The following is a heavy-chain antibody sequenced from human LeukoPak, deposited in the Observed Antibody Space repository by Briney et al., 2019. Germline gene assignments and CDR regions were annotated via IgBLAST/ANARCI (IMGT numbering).Heavy chain of an antibody. Sequence: PSETLSLTCAVYGGSFSGYYWSWIRQPPGKGLEWIGEINHSGSTNYNPSLKSRVTISVDTSKNQFPLKLSSVTAADTAVYYCARGAYYDSSGYGRSYYYYYGMDVWGQGTTVTVSS. CDR3: ARGAYYDSSGYGRSYYYYYGMDV. D-gene: IGHD3-22*01. J-gene: IGHJ6*02. V-gene: IGHV4-34*01. CDR2: INHSGST. CDR1: GGSFSGYY.